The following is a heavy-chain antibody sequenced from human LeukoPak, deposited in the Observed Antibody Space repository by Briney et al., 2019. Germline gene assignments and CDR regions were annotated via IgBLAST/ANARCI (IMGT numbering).Heavy chain of an antibody. Sequence: SGGSLRLSCAASGFTFNRNNMNWVRQAPGKGLEWISYISSTSITMYYADSVKGRFTISRDNAKNSLYLQMNSLRADDTAVYYCARETILAVAGDFWGQGTLVTVPS. V-gene: IGHV3-48*01. CDR1: GFTFNRNN. J-gene: IGHJ4*02. CDR3: ARETILAVAGDF. CDR2: ISSTSITM. D-gene: IGHD6-19*01.